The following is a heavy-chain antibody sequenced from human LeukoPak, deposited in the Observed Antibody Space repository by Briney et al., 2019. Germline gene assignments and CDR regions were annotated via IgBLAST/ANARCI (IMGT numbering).Heavy chain of an antibody. J-gene: IGHJ4*02. CDR2: IYTSGST. CDR1: GGSISSGSYY. D-gene: IGHD3-3*01. Sequence: TLSLTCTVSGGSISSGSYYWSWIRQPAGKGLEWIGRIYTSGSTNYNPSLKSRVTISVDTSNNQFSLKLSSVTAADTAVYYCAREGNYYDFWSGYYDYWGQGTLVTVSS. V-gene: IGHV4-61*02. CDR3: AREGNYYDFWSGYYDY.